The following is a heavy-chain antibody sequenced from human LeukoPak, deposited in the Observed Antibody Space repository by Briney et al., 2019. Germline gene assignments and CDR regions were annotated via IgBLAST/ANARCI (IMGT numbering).Heavy chain of an antibody. Sequence: PWGSLRLSCSASGFSFSSYAMHWVRQAPGKGLQYVSGISSNGDSTFYADSVKGRFTISRDNSKHTLYIQMSSLRAEDTAEYYCVKGFAGARSCFDYWGQGTLVTVSS. D-gene: IGHD6-13*01. CDR3: VKGFAGARSCFDY. CDR2: ISSNGDST. J-gene: IGHJ4*02. V-gene: IGHV3-64D*06. CDR1: GFSFSSYA.